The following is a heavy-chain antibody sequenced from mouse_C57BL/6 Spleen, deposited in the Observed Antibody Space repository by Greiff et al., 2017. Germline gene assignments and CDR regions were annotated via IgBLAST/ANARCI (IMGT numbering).Heavy chain of an antibody. CDR3: ARRGANWDDAMDY. CDR1: GFTFSDYG. J-gene: IGHJ4*01. V-gene: IGHV5-17*01. Sequence: EVNLVESGGGLVKPGGSLKLSCAASGFTFSDYGMHWVRQAPEKGLEWVAYISSGSSTIYYADTVKGRFTISRDNAKNTLFLQMTSLRSEDMAMYYCARRGANWDDAMDYWGQGTSVTVSS. D-gene: IGHD4-1*01. CDR2: ISSGSSTI.